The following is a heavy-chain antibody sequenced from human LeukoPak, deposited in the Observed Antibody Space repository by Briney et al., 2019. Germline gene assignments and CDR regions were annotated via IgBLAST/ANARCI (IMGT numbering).Heavy chain of an antibody. CDR3: ARSIAAAEGPFDY. CDR2: IKQDGSEK. V-gene: IGHV3-7*01. D-gene: IGHD6-13*01. J-gene: IGHJ4*02. Sequence: GGSLRPSCAASGFTFSSYWMSWVRQAPGKGLEWVANIKQDGSEKYYVDSVKGRFTISRDNAKNSLYLQMNSLRAEDTAVYYCARSIAAAEGPFDYWGQGTLVTVSS. CDR1: GFTFSSYW.